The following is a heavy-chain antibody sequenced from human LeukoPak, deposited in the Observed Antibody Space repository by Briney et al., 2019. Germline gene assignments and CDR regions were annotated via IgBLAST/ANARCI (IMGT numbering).Heavy chain of an antibody. J-gene: IGHJ3*02. D-gene: IGHD6-13*01. Sequence: SETLSLTCTVSGGSISSGGYYWSWIRQPPGKGPEWIGYIYHSGSTYYNPSLKSRVTISVDRSKNQFSLKLSSVTAADTAVYYCARFTSQQLVPGQPFDIWGQGTMVTVSS. CDR1: GGSISSGGYY. CDR3: ARFTSQQLVPGQPFDI. V-gene: IGHV4-30-2*01. CDR2: IYHSGST.